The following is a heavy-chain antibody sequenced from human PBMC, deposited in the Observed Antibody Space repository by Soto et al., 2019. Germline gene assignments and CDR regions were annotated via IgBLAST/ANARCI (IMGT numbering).Heavy chain of an antibody. D-gene: IGHD6-19*01. CDR3: AVAVAGPTAIGY. J-gene: IGHJ4*02. Sequence: EVQLVESGGGLVQPGGSLRLSCAASGFTFSSYWMHWVRQAPGKGLVWVSRINSDGSSTSYADSVKGRFTISRDNAKNSLYLQMNSLRAEDTAVYYCAVAVAGPTAIGYWGQGTLVTVSS. CDR2: INSDGSST. CDR1: GFTFSSYW. V-gene: IGHV3-74*01.